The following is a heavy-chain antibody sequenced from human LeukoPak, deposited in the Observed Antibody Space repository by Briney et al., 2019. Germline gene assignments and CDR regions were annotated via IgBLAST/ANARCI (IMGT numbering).Heavy chain of an antibody. V-gene: IGHV3-7*01. CDR1: GFTFSNYW. CDR3: ARADSQLVRPPFDY. D-gene: IGHD6-13*01. Sequence: GGSLRLSCVASGFTFSNYWMSWVRQAPGKGLEWVANIKQDGSEKYYVDSVKGRFTISRDNAKNSLYLQMNSLRAEDTAVYYCARADSQLVRPPFDYWGQGTLVTVSS. CDR2: IKQDGSEK. J-gene: IGHJ4*02.